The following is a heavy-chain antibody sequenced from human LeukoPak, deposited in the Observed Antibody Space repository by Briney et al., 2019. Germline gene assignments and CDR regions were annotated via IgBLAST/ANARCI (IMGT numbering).Heavy chain of an antibody. CDR1: GYTFTSYG. D-gene: IGHD6-13*01. CDR2: ISAYNGNT. J-gene: IGHJ6*02. Sequence: GASVKVSCKASGYTFTSYGISWVRQAPGQGLEWMGWISAYNGNTNYAQKLQGRVTMTTDTSTSTAYMELRSLRSDDTAVYYCASLVTGYSSSWHPNYYGMDVWGQGTTVTVSS. CDR3: ASLVTGYSSSWHPNYYGMDV. V-gene: IGHV1-18*01.